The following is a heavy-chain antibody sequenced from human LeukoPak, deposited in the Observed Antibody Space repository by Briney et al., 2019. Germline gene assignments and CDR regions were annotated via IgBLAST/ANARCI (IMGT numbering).Heavy chain of an antibody. V-gene: IGHV3-7*01. D-gene: IGHD3/OR15-3a*01. CDR3: ASDMDI. Sequence: WGSLRLTCAASGFTLSNYWMSWVRQAPGKGLEWVANIKPDGSDKHYVDSVKGRFTISRDNPENSMYLQMTGLRAEDTALYYCASDMDIWGQGTMVTVSS. CDR1: GFTLSNYW. CDR2: IKPDGSDK. J-gene: IGHJ3*02.